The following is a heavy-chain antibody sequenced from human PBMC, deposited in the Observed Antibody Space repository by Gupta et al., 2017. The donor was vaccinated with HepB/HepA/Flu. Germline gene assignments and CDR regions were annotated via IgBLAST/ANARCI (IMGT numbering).Heavy chain of an antibody. CDR1: GLTLNYRA. Sequence: EVHLLESGGGLVQPGGSLRLSCAVSGLTLNYRAMTWVRQAPGRGLEWVSTISHNGAATYYADAVKGRFSISRDSSRNTLSLEMNNLRAEDTGIYYCAKGDDYRGERHTSDIWSQGTMVTVSS. D-gene: IGHD4-23*01. CDR3: AKGDDYRGERHTSDI. V-gene: IGHV3-23*01. J-gene: IGHJ3*02. CDR2: ISHNGAAT.